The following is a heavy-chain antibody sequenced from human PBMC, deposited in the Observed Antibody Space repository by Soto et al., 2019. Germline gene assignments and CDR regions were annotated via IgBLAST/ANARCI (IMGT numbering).Heavy chain of an antibody. CDR1: GGSISSGGYY. V-gene: IGHV4-31*03. CDR3: AIARDTIFGVAGNNWFDP. CDR2: IYYSGST. J-gene: IGHJ5*02. Sequence: SETLSLTCTVSGGSISSGGYYWSWIRQHPGKGLEWIGYIYYSGSTCYNPSLKSRVTISVDTSKNQFSLKLSSVTAADTAVYYCAIARDTIFGVAGNNWFDPWGQGTLVTVSS. D-gene: IGHD3-3*01.